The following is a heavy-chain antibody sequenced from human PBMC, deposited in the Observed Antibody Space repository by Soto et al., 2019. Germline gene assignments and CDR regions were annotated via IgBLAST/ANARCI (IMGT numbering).Heavy chain of an antibody. V-gene: IGHV4-31*03. CDR2: IYYSGST. CDR1: GGSISRGY. CDR3: ARSGNYGRYWYFDL. D-gene: IGHD1-7*01. J-gene: IGHJ2*01. Sequence: QVQLQESGPGLVKASQTLSLTCTVSGGSISRGYWSWIRQHPGKGLEWIGYIYYSGSTYYNPSLKSRVTISVDTSKNQCSLNLNSVTAADTAVYYCARSGNYGRYWYFDLWGRGTLVSVSS.